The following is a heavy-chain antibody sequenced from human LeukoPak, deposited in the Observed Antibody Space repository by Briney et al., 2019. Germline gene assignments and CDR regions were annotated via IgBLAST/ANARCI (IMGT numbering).Heavy chain of an antibody. J-gene: IGHJ6*02. D-gene: IGHD6-13*01. CDR1: GGSFSGYY. CDR2: INHSGST. CDR3: ARRIAAAGTPGHSGMDV. Sequence: KPSETLSLTCAVYGGSFSGYYWSWIRQPPGKGLEWIGEINHSGSTNYNPSLKSRVTISVDTSKKQFSLKLSSVTAADTAVYYCARRIAAAGTPGHSGMDVWGQGTTVTVSS. V-gene: IGHV4-34*01.